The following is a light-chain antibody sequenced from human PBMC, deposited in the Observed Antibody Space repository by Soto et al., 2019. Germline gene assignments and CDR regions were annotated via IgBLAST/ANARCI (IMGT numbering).Light chain of an antibody. CDR2: GAS. CDR1: QSVSRNY. CDR3: QQYDSSPWT. Sequence: ESVLTQSPGTLSLSPGERATLSCRTSQSVSRNYLAWYQQKPGQAPRLFIYGASSRAAGIPDRFSGFGSGTDFTLTISRLEPDDFSVYYCQQYDSSPWTFGQGTKVEVK. V-gene: IGKV3-20*01. J-gene: IGKJ1*01.